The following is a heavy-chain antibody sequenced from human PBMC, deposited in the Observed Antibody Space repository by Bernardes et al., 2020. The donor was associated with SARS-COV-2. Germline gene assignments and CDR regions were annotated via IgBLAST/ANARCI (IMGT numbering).Heavy chain of an antibody. Sequence: GSLRLSGAASGFTFSSYAMSWVRQAPGKGLEWVSAISGSGGSTYYADSVKGRFTISRDNSKNTLYLQMNSLRAEDTAVYYCAKDRPPKYIVVVVAARYGMDVWGQGTTVTVSS. V-gene: IGHV3-23*01. J-gene: IGHJ6*02. CDR3: AKDRPPKYIVVVVAARYGMDV. D-gene: IGHD2-15*01. CDR2: ISGSGGST. CDR1: GFTFSSYA.